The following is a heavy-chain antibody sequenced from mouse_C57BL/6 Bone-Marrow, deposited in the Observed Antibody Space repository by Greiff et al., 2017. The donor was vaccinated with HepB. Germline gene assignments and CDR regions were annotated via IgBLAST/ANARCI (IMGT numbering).Heavy chain of an antibody. CDR3: AWGAYYSNFYYFDY. CDR2: IYPGSGST. D-gene: IGHD2-5*01. V-gene: IGHV1-55*01. Sequence: LQESGAELVKPGASVKMSCKASGYTFTSYWITWVKQRPGQGLEWIGDIYPGSGSTNYNEKFKSKATLTVDTSSSTAYMQLSSLTSEDSAVYYCAWGAYYSNFYYFDYWGQGTTLTVSS. CDR1: GYTFTSYW. J-gene: IGHJ2*01.